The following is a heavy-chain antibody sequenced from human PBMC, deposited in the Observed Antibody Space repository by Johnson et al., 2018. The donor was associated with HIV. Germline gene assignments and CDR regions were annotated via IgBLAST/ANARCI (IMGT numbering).Heavy chain of an antibody. D-gene: IGHD7-27*01. V-gene: IGHV3-30*04. CDR1: GFTFRSYA. CDR2: ISYDGKST. CDR3: APLGDAFDI. Sequence: QVQLVESGGGVVQPGRSLRLSCAASGFTFRSYAMHWVRQAPGKGLEWVAVISYDGKSTYYADSVKGRFTIPRDNSKNTLYLQMNSLRAEDTAVYYCAPLGDAFDIWGQGTMVTVSS. J-gene: IGHJ3*02.